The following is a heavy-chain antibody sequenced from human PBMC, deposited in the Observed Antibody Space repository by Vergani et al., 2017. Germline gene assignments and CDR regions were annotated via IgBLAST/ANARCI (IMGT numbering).Heavy chain of an antibody. J-gene: IGHJ4*02. CDR3: ARPQGEGAVAGPDYFDY. D-gene: IGHD6-19*01. CDR2: SYPGDSDT. CDR1: GYSFTSYW. V-gene: IGHV5-51*03. Sequence: GEEGRKPGESLKISCKGSGYSFTSYWIGWVRQMPGKGLEWMGVSYPGDSDTRYSPSFQGQVTISADKSISTAYLQWSSLKASDTAMYYCARPQGEGAVAGPDYFDYWGQGTLVTVSS.